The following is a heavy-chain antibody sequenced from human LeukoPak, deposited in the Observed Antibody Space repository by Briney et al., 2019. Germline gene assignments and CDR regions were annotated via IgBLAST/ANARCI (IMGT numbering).Heavy chain of an antibody. CDR3: AREMSGYYT. CDR2: ISSSGSTI. D-gene: IGHD3-22*01. Sequence: PGGSLRLSCAASGFTFSSYEMNWVRQAPGKGLEWVSYISSSGSTIYYADSVKGRFTISRDKAKNSLYLQMNSVRAEDTAVYYCAREMSGYYTWGQGTLVTVSS. V-gene: IGHV3-48*03. J-gene: IGHJ5*02. CDR1: GFTFSSYE.